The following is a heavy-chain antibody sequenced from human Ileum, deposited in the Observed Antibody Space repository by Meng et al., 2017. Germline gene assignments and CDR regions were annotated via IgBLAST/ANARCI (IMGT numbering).Heavy chain of an antibody. CDR2: IYYSGSI. CDR3: ARDSGWFDR. V-gene: IGHV4-61*01. Sequence: QVQLQESGPGLVRPSETLSLTCTVSGGSVSSCLYYWSWIRQPPGKGLEWIGYIYYSGSINYNPSLKSRVTISVDTSKNQFSLNLSSVTAADTAVYYCARDSGWFDRWGQGTLVTVSS. CDR1: GGSVSSCLYY. J-gene: IGHJ5*02.